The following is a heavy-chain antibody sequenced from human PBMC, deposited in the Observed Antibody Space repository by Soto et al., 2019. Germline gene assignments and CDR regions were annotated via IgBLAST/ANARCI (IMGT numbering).Heavy chain of an antibody. Sequence: ASVKVSCKASGYTFTSYAMHWVRQAPGQRLEWMGWINAGNGNTKYSQKFQGRVTITRDTSASTAYMELSSLRSEDTAVYYCARDPGITIFGVVIDNYYMDVRGKGTTVTVSS. D-gene: IGHD3-3*01. CDR2: INAGNGNT. V-gene: IGHV1-3*01. CDR3: ARDPGITIFGVVIDNYYMDV. J-gene: IGHJ6*03. CDR1: GYTFTSYA.